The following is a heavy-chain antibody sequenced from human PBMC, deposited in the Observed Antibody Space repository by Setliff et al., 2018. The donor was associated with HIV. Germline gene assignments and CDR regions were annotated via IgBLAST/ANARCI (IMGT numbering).Heavy chain of an antibody. CDR1: GDSISSSTFY. Sequence: KPSETLSLTCTVSGDSISSSTFYWGWIRQPPGKGLEWIGSIYYSGTTYYNPSLKSRVAISVDTSKNQFSLKLSSVTAADTAVYYCARPRLRGSGAFDIWSQGTMVTV. CDR2: IYYSGTT. V-gene: IGHV4-39*01. CDR3: ARPRLRGSGAFDI. J-gene: IGHJ3*02. D-gene: IGHD2-21*01.